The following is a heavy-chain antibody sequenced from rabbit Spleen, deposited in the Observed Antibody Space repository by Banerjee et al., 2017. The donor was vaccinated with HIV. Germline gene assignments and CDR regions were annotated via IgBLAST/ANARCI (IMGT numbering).Heavy chain of an antibody. Sequence: QSLEESGGDLAKPGASLTLTCTASGVSFSSNNYMCWVRQAPGKGLEWIACIYAGSSSNTSSATWAKGRFTISKTSSTTVTLQMTSLTAADTATYFCARDLDGVIGWNFGWWGPGTLVTVS. CDR1: GVSFSSNNY. J-gene: IGHJ4*01. CDR2: IYAGSSSNT. D-gene: IGHD1-1*01. V-gene: IGHV1S40*01. CDR3: ARDLDGVIGWNFGW.